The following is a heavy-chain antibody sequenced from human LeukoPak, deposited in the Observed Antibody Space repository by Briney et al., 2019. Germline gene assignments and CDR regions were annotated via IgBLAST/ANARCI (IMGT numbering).Heavy chain of an antibody. CDR2: INHSGST. Sequence: PSETLSLTCAVYGGSFSGYYWSWIRQPPGKGLEWIGEINHSGSTNYNPSLKSRVTISVDTSKNQFSLKLSSVTAADTAVYYCARHLISNYDYWGQGTLVTVSS. D-gene: IGHD3-3*02. V-gene: IGHV4-34*01. J-gene: IGHJ4*02. CDR1: GGSFSGYY. CDR3: ARHLISNYDY.